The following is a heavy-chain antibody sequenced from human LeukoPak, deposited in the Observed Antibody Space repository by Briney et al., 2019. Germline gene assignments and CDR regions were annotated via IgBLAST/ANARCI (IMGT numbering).Heavy chain of an antibody. CDR3: ARGDRIQLWGY. V-gene: IGHV3-11*04. J-gene: IGHJ4*02. D-gene: IGHD5-18*01. CDR1: GFSFSDYY. Sequence: GGSLRLSCAASGFSFSDYYMSWIRQAPGKGLEWVSYISSSGGTIYYADSVRGRFTIPRDDAKNSLYLQMDSLRAEGTAVYYCARGDRIQLWGYWGQGTLVIVSS. CDR2: ISSSGGTI.